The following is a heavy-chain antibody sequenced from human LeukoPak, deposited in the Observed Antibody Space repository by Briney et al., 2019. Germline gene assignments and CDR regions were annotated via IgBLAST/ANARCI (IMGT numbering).Heavy chain of an antibody. Sequence: SQTLSLTCTVSGGSISSGDYYWSWIRQPAGKGLEWIGRIYTSGSTNYNPSLKSRVTISVDTSKNQFSLKLSSVTAADTAVYYCARDRSYGGADYWGQGTLVTVSS. V-gene: IGHV4-61*02. J-gene: IGHJ4*02. CDR2: IYTSGST. CDR3: ARDRSYGGADY. CDR1: GGSISSGDYY. D-gene: IGHD4-23*01.